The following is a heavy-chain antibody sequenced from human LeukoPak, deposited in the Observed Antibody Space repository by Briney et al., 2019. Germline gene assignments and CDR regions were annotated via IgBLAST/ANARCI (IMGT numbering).Heavy chain of an antibody. J-gene: IGHJ5*02. V-gene: IGHV4-31*03. D-gene: IGHD2-8*01. CDR2: IYYSGST. CDR3: AREGCTNGVCSNWFDP. CDR1: GGSISSGGYY. Sequence: SETLSLTCTVSGGSISSGGYYWSWIRQHPGKGLEWIGYIYYSGSTYYNPSLKSRVTISVDTSKNQFSLKLSSVTAADTAVYYCAREGCTNGVCSNWFDPWGQGTLVTVSS.